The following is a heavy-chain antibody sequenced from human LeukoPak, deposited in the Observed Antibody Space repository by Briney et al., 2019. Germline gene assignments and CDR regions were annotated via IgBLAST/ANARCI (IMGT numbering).Heavy chain of an antibody. CDR2: IKSKTDGGTT. D-gene: IGHD4-23*01. CDR1: GFTFSNAQ. V-gene: IGHV3-15*01. Sequence: GGSLRLSCAASGFTFSNAQMSWVRQAPGKGLEWVGRIKSKTDGGTTDYAAPVKGRFTISRDNSKSTLYLQMNSLRAEDTAVYYCAKDLGADYGGNSGNDYWGQGTLVTVSS. CDR3: AKDLGADYGGNSGNDY. J-gene: IGHJ4*02.